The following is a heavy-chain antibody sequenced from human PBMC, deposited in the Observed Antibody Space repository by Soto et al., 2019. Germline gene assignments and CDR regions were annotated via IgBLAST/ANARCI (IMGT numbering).Heavy chain of an antibody. Sequence: SETLSLTCAVSGGSINTFYWSWVRQPAGKGLEWIGRIFSSGSTSFNPSLGSRVAMSVDTSKNHFSLNLSSVTAADMAVYYCAREGSYSAYNFAHGIQLWSFDFWGQGALVTVSS. CDR1: GGSINTFY. CDR2: IFSSGST. J-gene: IGHJ4*02. CDR3: AREGSYSAYNFAHGIQLWSFDF. V-gene: IGHV4-4*07. D-gene: IGHD5-12*01.